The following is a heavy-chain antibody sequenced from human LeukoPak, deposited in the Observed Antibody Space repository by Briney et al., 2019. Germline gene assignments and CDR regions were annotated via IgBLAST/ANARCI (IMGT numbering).Heavy chain of an antibody. CDR2: ISGSGGST. Sequence: GGSLRLSCAASGFTFDDYGMSWVRQAPGKGLEWVSAISGSGGSTYYADSVKGRFTISRDNSKNTLYLQMNSLRAEDTAVYYCAKRADFWSGYSSGYYFDYWGQGTLVTVPS. CDR3: AKRADFWSGYSSGYYFDY. V-gene: IGHV3-23*01. CDR1: GFTFDDYG. J-gene: IGHJ4*02. D-gene: IGHD3-3*01.